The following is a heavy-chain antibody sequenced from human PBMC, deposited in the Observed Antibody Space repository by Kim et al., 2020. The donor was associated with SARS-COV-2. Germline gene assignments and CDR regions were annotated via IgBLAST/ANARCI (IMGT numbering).Heavy chain of an antibody. D-gene: IGHD3-9*01. V-gene: IGHV4-59*13. CDR1: GGSISSYY. Sequence: SETLSLTCTVSGGSISSYYWSWIRQPPGKGLEWIGYIYYSGSTNYNPSLKSRVTISVDTSKNQFSLKLSSVTAADTAVYYCARSEYDIEEDDAFDIWGQGTMVTVSS. CDR3: ARSEYDIEEDDAFDI. J-gene: IGHJ3*02. CDR2: IYYSGST.